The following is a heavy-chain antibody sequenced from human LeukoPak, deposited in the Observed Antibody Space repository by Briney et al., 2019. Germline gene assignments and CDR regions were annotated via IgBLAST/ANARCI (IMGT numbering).Heavy chain of an antibody. Sequence: GASVKVSCKASGGTFSSYAISWVRQAPGQGLEWMGWISAYNGNTNYAQKLQGRVTMTTDTSTSTAYMELRSLRSDDTAVYYCARDYYDSSGYPSRYWGQGTLVTVSS. CDR2: ISAYNGNT. CDR1: GGTFSSYA. CDR3: ARDYYDSSGYPSRY. V-gene: IGHV1-18*01. D-gene: IGHD3-22*01. J-gene: IGHJ4*02.